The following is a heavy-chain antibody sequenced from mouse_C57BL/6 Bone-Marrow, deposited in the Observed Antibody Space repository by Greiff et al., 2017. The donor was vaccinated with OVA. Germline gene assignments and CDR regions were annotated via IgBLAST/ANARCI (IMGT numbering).Heavy chain of an antibody. CDR1: GFSLTSSV. CDR2: IWSGGST. CDR3: ARTGDYDSYFDV. J-gene: IGHJ1*03. Sequence: QVQLQQSGPGLVQPSQSLSITCTVSGFSLTSSVVHWVRQSPGKGLEWLGVIWSGGSTDYNAAFISRLGISKDTSTSQVFFKMNSLKAEDTAIYDCARTGDYDSYFDVWGTGTTVTVSS. V-gene: IGHV2-2*01. D-gene: IGHD2-4*01.